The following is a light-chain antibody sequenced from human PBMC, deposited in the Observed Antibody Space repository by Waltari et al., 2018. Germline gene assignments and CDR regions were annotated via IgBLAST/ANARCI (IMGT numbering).Light chain of an antibody. V-gene: IGLV6-57*01. CDR2: EDD. J-gene: IGLJ2*01. Sequence: NFMLIQPHSVSASPGKTVNISCSRSSGNLAFNYVQWYQQRPGSPPITVIFEDDKRPSGVPDRFSGSNDRSSSSASLTISGLQTEDEADYYCQSYDGTNVVFGGGTKLTVL. CDR3: QSYDGTNVV. CDR1: SGNLAFNY.